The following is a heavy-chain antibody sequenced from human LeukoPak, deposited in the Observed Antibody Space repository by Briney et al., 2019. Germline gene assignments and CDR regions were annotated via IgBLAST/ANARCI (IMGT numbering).Heavy chain of an antibody. CDR3: ARQAKRGYYDSAKDY. CDR2: INHSGST. D-gene: IGHD3-22*01. Sequence: PSETLSLTCAVYGGSFSGYYWSWIRQPPGKGLEWIGEINHSGSTNYNPSLKSRVTISVDTSKNQFSLKLSSVTAADTAVYYCARQAKRGYYDSAKDYWGQGTLVTVSS. J-gene: IGHJ4*02. V-gene: IGHV4-34*01. CDR1: GGSFSGYY.